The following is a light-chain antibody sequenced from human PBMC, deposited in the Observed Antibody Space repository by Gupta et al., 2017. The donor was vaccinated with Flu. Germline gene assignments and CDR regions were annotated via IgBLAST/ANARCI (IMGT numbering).Light chain of an antibody. V-gene: IGKV3-20*01. CDR3: HQYGTSPQT. Sequence: TLSLSPGETATLSCRASQSVSSNYLAWYQQKPGQAPRLLSYGASIRATGIPDRFSGSGSGTDFTLTINRLAPEDFAVYYCHQYGTSPQTFGLGTRVDIK. CDR1: QSVSSNY. CDR2: GAS. J-gene: IGKJ1*01.